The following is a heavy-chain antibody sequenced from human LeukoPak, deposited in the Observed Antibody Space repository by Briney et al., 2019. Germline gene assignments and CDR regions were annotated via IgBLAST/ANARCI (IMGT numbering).Heavy chain of an antibody. D-gene: IGHD2-8*01. Sequence: GESLKISCHGSGYSFANYYIGWVRQMPGKGLEWVAIIQPGGSDTVYSPSFRGQVTISADKSIKTAYLQWSGLKASDTAIYYCATVYGSTFYYFDYWGQGTLVTVSS. V-gene: IGHV5-51*01. J-gene: IGHJ4*02. CDR2: IQPGGSDT. CDR1: GYSFANYY. CDR3: ATVYGSTFYYFDY.